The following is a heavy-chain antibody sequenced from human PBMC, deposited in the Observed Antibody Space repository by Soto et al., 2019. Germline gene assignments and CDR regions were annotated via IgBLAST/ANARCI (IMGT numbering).Heavy chain of an antibody. Sequence: QVQLVESGGGVVQPGRSLRLSCAASGFTFSSYGMHWVRQAPGKGLEWVAVISYDGSNKYYADSVKGRFTISRDNSKNTLYLQMNSLRAEDTAVYYCAKNFGGDYEGYFDLWGRGTLVTVSS. D-gene: IGHD4-17*01. V-gene: IGHV3-30*18. CDR3: AKNFGGDYEGYFDL. J-gene: IGHJ2*01. CDR1: GFTFSSYG. CDR2: ISYDGSNK.